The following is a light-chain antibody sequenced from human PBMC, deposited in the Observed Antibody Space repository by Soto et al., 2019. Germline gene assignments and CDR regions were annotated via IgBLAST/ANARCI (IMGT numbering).Light chain of an antibody. V-gene: IGLV2-14*01. CDR2: EVS. CDR1: SSDVGGYNY. J-gene: IGLJ1*01. Sequence: QSALTQPASVSGSPGQSITISCTGTSSDVGGYNYVSWYQQHPGKAPKLMIFEVSNRPSGVSHRFSGSKSGNTASLTISGLQTEDEGDYYCSSYTSSSTRVFGTGTKVTVL. CDR3: SSYTSSSTRV.